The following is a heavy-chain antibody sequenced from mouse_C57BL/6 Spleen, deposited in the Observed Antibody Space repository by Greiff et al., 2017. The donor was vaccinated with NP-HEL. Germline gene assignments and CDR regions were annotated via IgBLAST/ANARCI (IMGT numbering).Heavy chain of an antibody. CDR1: GFTFSSYA. CDR2: ISSGGDYI. V-gene: IGHV5-9-1*02. J-gene: IGHJ2*01. Sequence: EVMLVESGEGLVKPGGSLKLSCAASGFTFSSYAMSWVRQTPEKRLEWVAYISSGGDYIYYADTVTGRFTISRDNARNTLYLQMSSLKSEDTAMYYCTRESRYFDYWGQGTTLTVSS. CDR3: TRESRYFDY.